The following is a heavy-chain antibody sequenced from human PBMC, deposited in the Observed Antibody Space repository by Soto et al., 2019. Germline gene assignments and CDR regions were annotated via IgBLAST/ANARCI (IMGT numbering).Heavy chain of an antibody. V-gene: IGHV3-33*01. CDR2: IWNDGIRK. J-gene: IGHJ4*02. Sequence: PRLSCAASGFTFSKYGMHWVRQAPGKGLEWVALIWNDGIRKVYVDSVKGRSTISRDNSKNTLDLQMNNLRDEDTAVYYCARDDDNDANALDYWGPGTLVTVSS. CDR1: GFTFSKYG. CDR3: ARDDDNDANALDY.